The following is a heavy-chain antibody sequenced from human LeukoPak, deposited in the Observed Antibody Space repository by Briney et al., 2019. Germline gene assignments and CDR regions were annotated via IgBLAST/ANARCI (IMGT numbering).Heavy chain of an antibody. CDR2: ISSSGSYT. CDR3: AGERDSSGWIKGDIDY. CDR1: GSSFSDYY. Sequence: PGGSLRLSCAASGSSFSDYYMSWIRQAPGKGLEWVSYISSSGSYTNYADSVKGRFTISRDNAKNSLYLQMNSLRAEDTAVYYCAGERDSSGWIKGDIDYWGQGTLVTVSS. J-gene: IGHJ4*02. V-gene: IGHV3-11*06. D-gene: IGHD6-19*01.